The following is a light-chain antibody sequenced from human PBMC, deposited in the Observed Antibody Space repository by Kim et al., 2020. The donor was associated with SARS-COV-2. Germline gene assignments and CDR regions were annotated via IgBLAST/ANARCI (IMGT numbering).Light chain of an antibody. CDR3: QQYNNWPYT. J-gene: IGKJ2*01. CDR2: GAS. Sequence: EVVMTQSPATLSVFPGERATLSCRASQSVSINLAWYQQKPGQAPRLLINGASTRATGTPVRFSGSGSGTEFTLTISSLQSEDFAVYYCQQYNNWPYTFGQGTKLEI. V-gene: IGKV3-15*01. CDR1: QSVSIN.